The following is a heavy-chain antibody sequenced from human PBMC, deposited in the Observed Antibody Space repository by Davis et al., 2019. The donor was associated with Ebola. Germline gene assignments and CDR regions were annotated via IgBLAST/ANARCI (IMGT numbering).Heavy chain of an antibody. V-gene: IGHV4-59*01. CDR1: GGSISFYY. Sequence: SESLSLSCNVSGGSISFYYWNWIRQAPGKGLEWIGDIFYNGITNYYPSLKSRLTITLEASTNKFSLKLRSVTAADTAMYYCARANTGMVHPEIDSWGQGTKVTVSS. CDR2: IFYNGIT. D-gene: IGHD5-18*01. CDR3: ARANTGMVHPEIDS. J-gene: IGHJ4*02.